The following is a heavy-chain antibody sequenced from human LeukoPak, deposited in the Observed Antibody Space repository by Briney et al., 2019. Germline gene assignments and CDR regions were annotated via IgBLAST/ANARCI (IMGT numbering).Heavy chain of an antibody. CDR1: GYTFTGYY. Sequence: ASVKVSCKASGYTFTGYYMHWVRQAPGQGLEWMGWINPNSGGTNYAQKFQGRVTMTRDTSISTAYMELSRLRSDDTAVYYCARVTHDYVWGSYLPPYYFDYWGQGTLVTVSS. V-gene: IGHV1-2*02. CDR2: INPNSGGT. J-gene: IGHJ4*02. D-gene: IGHD3-16*02. CDR3: ARVTHDYVWGSYLPPYYFDY.